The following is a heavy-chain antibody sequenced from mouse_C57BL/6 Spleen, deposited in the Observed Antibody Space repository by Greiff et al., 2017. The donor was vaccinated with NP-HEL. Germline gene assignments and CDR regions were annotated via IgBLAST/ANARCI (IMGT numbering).Heavy chain of an antibody. CDR1: GFTFSSYG. V-gene: IGHV5-6-3*01. CDR3: ARMARTIN. J-gene: IGHJ2*01. Sequence: EVKLMESGGGLVQPGGSLKLSCAASGFTFSSYGMSWVRQTPDKRLELVATINSNGGSTYYPDSVKGRFTISRDNAKNTLYLQMSSLKAEDTAMYDCARMARTINWGQGTTLTGSS. CDR2: INSNGGST.